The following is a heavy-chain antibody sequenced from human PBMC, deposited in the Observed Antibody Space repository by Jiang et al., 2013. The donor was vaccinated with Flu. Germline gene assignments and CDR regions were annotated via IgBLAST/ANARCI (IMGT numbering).Heavy chain of an antibody. CDR3: ARTAAAQFDY. V-gene: IGHV6-1*01. D-gene: IGHD2-21*02. J-gene: IGHJ4*02. Sequence: AVSVKSRMTINPDTSKNQFSLQLNSVTPEDTAVYYCARTAAAQFDYWGQGTLVTVSS.